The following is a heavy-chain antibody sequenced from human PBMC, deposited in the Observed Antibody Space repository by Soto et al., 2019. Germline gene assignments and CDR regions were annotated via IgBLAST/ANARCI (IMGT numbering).Heavy chain of an antibody. V-gene: IGHV3-23*01. CDR1: LFTFSYYY. J-gene: IGHJ4*02. D-gene: IGHD6-13*01. Sequence: WGARILCCAASLFTFSYYYMSWIRQARGKGLEWVSYISSSGGSTCYADCVKGRFTISRDNSKNTLYLQMNSLRAEDTAVYYCAKGEHSSSWSQNDYWGQGTLVTVSS. CDR2: ISSSGGST. CDR3: AKGEHSSSWSQNDY.